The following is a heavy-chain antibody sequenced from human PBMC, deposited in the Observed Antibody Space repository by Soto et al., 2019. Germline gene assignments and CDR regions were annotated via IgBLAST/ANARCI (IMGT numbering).Heavy chain of an antibody. J-gene: IGHJ4*02. V-gene: IGHV1-69*01. CDR2: IIPIFGTA. CDR3: ARGAHYYDSSGYYFFDY. Sequence: QVQLVQSGAEVKKPGSSVKVSCKASGGTFSSYAISWVRQAPGQGLEWMGGIIPIFGTANYAQKFQGRVTITADDSTSTAYMELSSLRSEDTAVYYCARGAHYYDSSGYYFFDYWGQGTLVTVSS. CDR1: GGTFSSYA. D-gene: IGHD3-22*01.